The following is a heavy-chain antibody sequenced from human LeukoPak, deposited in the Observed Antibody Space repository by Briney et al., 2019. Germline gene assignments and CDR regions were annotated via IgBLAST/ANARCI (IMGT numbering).Heavy chain of an antibody. D-gene: IGHD6-19*01. Sequence: GGSLRLSCAVSGLTFSNYAMSWVRQTPARGLEWVSSINEVGDDTNYVDSVRGRFTVSRDNSKNTLYLQLNSLRAEDTALYYCSKRGPNTGWHLFDHWGPGTLVTVSS. V-gene: IGHV3-23*01. J-gene: IGHJ5*02. CDR3: SKRGPNTGWHLFDH. CDR1: GLTFSNYA. CDR2: INEVGDDT.